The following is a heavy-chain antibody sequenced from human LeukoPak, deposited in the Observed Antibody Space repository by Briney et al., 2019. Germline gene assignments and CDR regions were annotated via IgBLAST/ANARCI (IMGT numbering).Heavy chain of an antibody. Sequence: GGSLRLSRAASGFTFSSYAMSWVRQAPGKGLEWGSAIRGSGGSTYYADYVKGRFTISRDNAKNSLYLQMNSLRAEDTAVYYCAREGYYDSSGYSGYWGQGTLVTVSS. J-gene: IGHJ4*02. CDR3: AREGYYDSSGYSGY. D-gene: IGHD3-22*01. CDR1: GFTFSSYA. V-gene: IGHV3-23*01. CDR2: IRGSGGST.